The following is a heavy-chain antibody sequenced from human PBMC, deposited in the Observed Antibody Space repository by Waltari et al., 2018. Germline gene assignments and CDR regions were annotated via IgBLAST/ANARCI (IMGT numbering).Heavy chain of an antibody. J-gene: IGHJ6*02. CDR3: ARDISPQAQQRNNGMDV. Sequence: EVQLVESGGGLVTPGGSLRLSCAASGFTFSSYSMNWVRQAPGKGRDWVSAINEVSRHIYYAGSMKGRRTISRDNAKSSLFLQMDNLRVEDTAVYYCARDISPQAQQRNNGMDVWGQGTTVTVSS. CDR2: INEVSRHI. D-gene: IGHD2-8*01. V-gene: IGHV3-21*01. CDR1: GFTFSSYS.